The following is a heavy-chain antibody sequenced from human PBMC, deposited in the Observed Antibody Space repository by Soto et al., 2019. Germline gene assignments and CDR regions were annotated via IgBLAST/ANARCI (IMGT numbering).Heavy chain of an antibody. CDR1: GFTFSSYG. CDR3: AKERYSSSSPDFDY. Sequence: GGSLRLSCAASGFTFSSYGMHWVRQAPGKGLEWVAVISYDGSNKYYADSVKGRFTISRDNSKNTLYLQMNSLRAEDTAVYYCAKERYSSSSPDFDYWGQGNLVTVSS. D-gene: IGHD6-6*01. V-gene: IGHV3-30*18. CDR2: ISYDGSNK. J-gene: IGHJ4*02.